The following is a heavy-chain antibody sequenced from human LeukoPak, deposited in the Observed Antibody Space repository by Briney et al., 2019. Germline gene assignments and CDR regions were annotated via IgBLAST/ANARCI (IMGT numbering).Heavy chain of an antibody. Sequence: SETLSLTCAVSGGSISSSNWWSWVRQPPGKGLEWIGEIYHSGSTNYNPSLKSRVTISVDKSKNQFSLKLSSVTAADTDVYYCARAHWAYGNYVHDFDIWGQGTMVTVSS. D-gene: IGHD4-11*01. CDR3: ARAHWAYGNYVHDFDI. CDR1: GGSISSSNW. V-gene: IGHV4-4*02. CDR2: IYHSGST. J-gene: IGHJ3*02.